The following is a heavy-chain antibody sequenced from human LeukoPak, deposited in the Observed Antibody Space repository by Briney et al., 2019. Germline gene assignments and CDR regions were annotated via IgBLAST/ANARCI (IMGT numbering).Heavy chain of an antibody. V-gene: IGHV3-30-3*01. CDR2: ISYDGSNK. J-gene: IGHJ4*02. CDR1: GFTFSSYA. CDR3: ARESEIIPSYYFDY. Sequence: GGSLRLSCAASGFTFSSYAMHWVRQAPGKGLEWVAVISYDGSNKYYADSVKGRFTISRDNSKNTLYLQMNSLRAEDTAVYYCARESEIIPSYYFDYWGQGTLVSVSS. D-gene: IGHD3-10*01.